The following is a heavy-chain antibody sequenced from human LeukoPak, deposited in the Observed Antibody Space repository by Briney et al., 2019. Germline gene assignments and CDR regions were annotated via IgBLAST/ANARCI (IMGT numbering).Heavy chain of an antibody. CDR1: GFTFGTHA. CDR2: IGSGGITR. Sequence: PGGSLRLSCVASGFTFGTHAMSWVRQAPGKGLEWVSAIGSGGITRLYADSVKGRFSISRDNSKNALHLQMDSLKVEDTAVYYCAEGSGQESRVYDNWGQGTLVTVSS. J-gene: IGHJ4*02. V-gene: IGHV3-23*01. D-gene: IGHD3-10*01. CDR3: AEGSGQESRVYDN.